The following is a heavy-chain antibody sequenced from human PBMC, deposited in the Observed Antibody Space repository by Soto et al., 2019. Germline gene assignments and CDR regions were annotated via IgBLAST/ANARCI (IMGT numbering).Heavy chain of an antibody. V-gene: IGHV3-30-3*01. CDR1: GFTFSSYA. J-gene: IGHJ4*02. D-gene: IGHD3-22*01. CDR2: ISYDGSNK. Sequence: GGSLRLSCAASGFTFSSYAMHWVRQAPGKGLEWVAVISYDGSNKYYADSVKGRFTISRDNSKNTLYLQMNSLRAEDTAVYYCARWVTMIVVVPRLDYWGQGTLVTVSS. CDR3: ARWVTMIVVVPRLDY.